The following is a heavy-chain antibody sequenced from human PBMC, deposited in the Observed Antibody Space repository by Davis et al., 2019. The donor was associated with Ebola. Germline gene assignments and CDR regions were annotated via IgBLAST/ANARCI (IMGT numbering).Heavy chain of an antibody. CDR2: IYHSGST. J-gene: IGHJ6*04. Sequence: SETLSLTCTVSDYSISSGYYWGWIRQPPGKGLGWIGTIYHSGSTYYNPSLESRVTISLDTSKNQFSLKLSSVTAADTAVYYCARVVPAAMVVYYYYGMDVWGKGTTVTVSS. CDR1: DYSISSGYY. D-gene: IGHD2-2*01. CDR3: ARVVPAAMVVYYYYGMDV. V-gene: IGHV4-38-2*02.